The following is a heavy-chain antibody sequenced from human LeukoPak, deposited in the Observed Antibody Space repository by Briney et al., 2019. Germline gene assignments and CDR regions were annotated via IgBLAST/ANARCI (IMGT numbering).Heavy chain of an antibody. V-gene: IGHV1-8*02. J-gene: IGHJ4*02. CDR3: ARAGRGYSGYASGY. Sequence: GASVKVSCKASGGTFSSYAISWVRQATGQGLEWMGWMNPNSGNTGYAQKFQGRVTMTRNTSISTAYMELSSLRSEDTAVYYCARAGRGYSGYASGYWGQETLVTVSS. CDR2: MNPNSGNT. CDR1: GGTFSSYA. D-gene: IGHD5-12*01.